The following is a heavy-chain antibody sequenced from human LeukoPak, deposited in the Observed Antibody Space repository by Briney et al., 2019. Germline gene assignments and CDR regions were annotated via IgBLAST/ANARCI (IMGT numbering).Heavy chain of an antibody. D-gene: IGHD4-23*01. J-gene: IGHJ4*02. V-gene: IGHV3-21*01. CDR1: GFTFSSYT. CDR3: ARDYGGNSDY. CDR2: ITISSRYI. Sequence: GGSLRLSCAASGFTFSSYTMNWVRQAPGKGLEWVSSITISSRYIYHADSVKGRFTISRDNAKNSLYLQTNSLRAEDTAVYYCARDYGGNSDYWGQGTLVTVSS.